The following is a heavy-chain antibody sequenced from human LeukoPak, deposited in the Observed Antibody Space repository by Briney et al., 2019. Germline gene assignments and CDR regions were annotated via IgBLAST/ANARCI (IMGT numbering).Heavy chain of an antibody. Sequence: GRSLRLSCAASGFTFSSYGMHWVRQAPGKGLEWVAVIWYDGSNKYYADSVKGRFTISRDNSKNTLYLQMNSLRAEDTAVYYCAKANYAYYDSSGSPADDAFDIWGQGTMVTVSS. CDR3: AKANYAYYDSSGSPADDAFDI. CDR1: GFTFSSYG. J-gene: IGHJ3*02. D-gene: IGHD3-22*01. CDR2: IWYDGSNK. V-gene: IGHV3-33*06.